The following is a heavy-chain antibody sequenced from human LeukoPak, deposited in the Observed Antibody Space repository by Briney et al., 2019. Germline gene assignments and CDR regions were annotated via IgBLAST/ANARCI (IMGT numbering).Heavy chain of an antibody. V-gene: IGHV3-30*18. CDR2: ISYDGSNK. D-gene: IGHD1-1*01. J-gene: IGHJ3*02. CDR1: GFTFSSYG. CDR3: AKSGNPYSASSYQMDLQNGPQLYPDDAFDI. Sequence: PGRSLRLSCAASGFTFSSYGMHWVRQAPGKGLEWVAVISYDGSNKYYADSVKGRFTISRDNSKNTLYLQMNSLRAEDTAVYYCAKSGNPYSASSYQMDLQNGPQLYPDDAFDIRGQGTMVTVSS.